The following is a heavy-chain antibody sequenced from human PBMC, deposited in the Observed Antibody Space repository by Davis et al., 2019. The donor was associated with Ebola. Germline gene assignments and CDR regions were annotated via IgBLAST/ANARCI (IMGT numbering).Heavy chain of an antibody. CDR3: AKLFGSSGWYYFDY. D-gene: IGHD6-19*01. CDR1: GFMFSSYW. J-gene: IGHJ4*02. Sequence: GESLKISCAASGFMFSSYWMSWVRQAPGKGLEWVSAISGSGDSTYFADSVRGRFTISRDNSKNALYLLMNSLRAEDTAVYYCAKLFGSSGWYYFDYWGQGTLVAVSS. CDR2: ISGSGDST. V-gene: IGHV3-23*01.